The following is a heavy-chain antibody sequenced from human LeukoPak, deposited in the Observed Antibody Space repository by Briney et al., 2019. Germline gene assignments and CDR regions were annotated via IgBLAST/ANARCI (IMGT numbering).Heavy chain of an antibody. CDR1: GFTFSSYS. Sequence: GGSLRLSCAASGFTFSSYSMNWVRPAPGKGLEWVSSISSSSSYIYYADSVKGRFTISRDNAKNSLYLQMNSLRAEDTAVYYCARALYSGSFPRGFDYWGQGTLVTVSS. J-gene: IGHJ4*02. D-gene: IGHD1-26*01. V-gene: IGHV3-21*01. CDR3: ARALYSGSFPRGFDY. CDR2: ISSSSSYI.